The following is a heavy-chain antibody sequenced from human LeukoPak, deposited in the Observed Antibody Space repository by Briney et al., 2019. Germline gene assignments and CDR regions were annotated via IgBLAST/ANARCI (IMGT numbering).Heavy chain of an antibody. Sequence: PSETLSLTCAVYGGSLSGYYWSWIHQPPGKGLEWIGEINHSGSTNYNPSLKSRVTISVDTSKNQFSLKLSSVTAADTAVYYCARGPRYYDILTGYYIGPSFDYWGQGTLVTVSS. CDR1: GGSLSGYY. J-gene: IGHJ4*02. V-gene: IGHV4-34*01. D-gene: IGHD3-9*01. CDR3: ARGPRYYDILTGYYIGPSFDY. CDR2: INHSGST.